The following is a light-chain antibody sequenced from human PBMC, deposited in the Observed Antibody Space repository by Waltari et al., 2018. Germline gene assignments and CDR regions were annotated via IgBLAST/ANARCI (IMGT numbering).Light chain of an antibody. V-gene: IGKV3-11*01. CDR1: EDVSTY. J-gene: IGKJ4*01. CDR3: QQRRNWPPLT. Sequence: TLLTQSPATLSLSPGERATPSCRASEDVSTYLAWYQQKPGQAPRLLIYDASNRATGIPARFSGSGSGTDFTLTISSLEPEDFALYYCQQRRNWPPLTFGGGTKVE. CDR2: DAS.